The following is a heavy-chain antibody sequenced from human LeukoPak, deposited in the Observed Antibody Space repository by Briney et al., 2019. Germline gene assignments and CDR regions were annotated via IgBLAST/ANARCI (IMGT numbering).Heavy chain of an antibody. D-gene: IGHD3-3*01. Sequence: SETLSLTCTVSGGSISSYYWSWIRQPPGKGLEWIGYIYYSGSTNYNPSLKSRVTISVDTSKNQFSLKLSSVTAADTAVYYCASTPAPYAYYDFWSGYGDNWFDPWGQGTLVTVSS. V-gene: IGHV4-59*01. J-gene: IGHJ5*02. CDR2: IYYSGST. CDR1: GGSISSYY. CDR3: ASTPAPYAYYDFWSGYGDNWFDP.